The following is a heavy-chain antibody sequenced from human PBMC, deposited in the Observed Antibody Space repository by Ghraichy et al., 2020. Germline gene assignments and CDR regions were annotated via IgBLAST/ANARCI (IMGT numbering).Heavy chain of an antibody. D-gene: IGHD4-17*01. Sequence: GGSLRLSCAASGFTVSTNYMTWVRQAPGKGLEWVSVIYRDGTTSYAESVKGRFTISRDSSKNTLYLQMNSLRGEDTAVYYCARPYGDYIPKSFKYSAMSVWGQGTTVTVSS. CDR1: GFTVSTNY. CDR3: ARPYGDYIPKSFKYSAMSV. J-gene: IGHJ6*02. V-gene: IGHV3-66*01. CDR2: IYRDGTT.